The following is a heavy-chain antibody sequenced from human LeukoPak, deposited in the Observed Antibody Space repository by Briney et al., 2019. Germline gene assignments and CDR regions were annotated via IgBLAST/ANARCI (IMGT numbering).Heavy chain of an antibody. D-gene: IGHD1-26*01. Sequence: GASVKVSCKASGGTFSSYAMSWVRQAPGKGLEWVSAISGSGGSTYYADSVKGRFTISRDNSKNTLYLQMNSLRAEDTAVYYCAKDIGSGSYSYYFDYWGQGTLVTVSS. CDR1: GGTFSSYA. CDR3: AKDIGSGSYSYYFDY. CDR2: ISGSGGST. V-gene: IGHV3-23*01. J-gene: IGHJ4*02.